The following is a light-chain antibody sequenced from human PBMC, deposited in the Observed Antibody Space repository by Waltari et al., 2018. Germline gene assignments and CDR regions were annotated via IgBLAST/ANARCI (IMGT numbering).Light chain of an antibody. V-gene: IGLV3-21*02. CDR1: NIGSNS. CDR3: QVSDSKNDHVV. J-gene: IGLJ2*01. CDR2: DDD. Sequence: SYVLTQPPSVSVAPGQTARIPCEGDNIGSNSIHWYQQRPGQAPLLVIYDDDDRPSGSPELFTGGNCGNTATRAISRVEVGDEADYYCQVSDSKNDHVVFGGGTRLTVL.